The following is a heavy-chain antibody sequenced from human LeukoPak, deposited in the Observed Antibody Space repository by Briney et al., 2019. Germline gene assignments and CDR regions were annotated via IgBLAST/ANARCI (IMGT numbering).Heavy chain of an antibody. V-gene: IGHV1-24*01. CDR2: FDPEDGET. D-gene: IGHD3-10*01. CDR3: ATVTTMVRGVITPFDY. J-gene: IGHJ4*02. Sequence: ASVKVSCKVSGYTLTELSMHWVRQAPGKGLEWMGGFDPEDGETIYAQKFQGRVTMTEDTSTDTAYMELSSLRSKDTAVYYCATVTTMVRGVITPFDYWGQGTLVTVSS. CDR1: GYTLTELS.